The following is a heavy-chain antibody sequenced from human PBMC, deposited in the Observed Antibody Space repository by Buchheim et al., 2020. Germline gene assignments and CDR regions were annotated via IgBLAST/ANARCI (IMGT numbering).Heavy chain of an antibody. CDR2: ISGSGGST. Sequence: EVQLLESGGGLVQPGGSLRLSCAASGFTFSSYAMSWVRQAPGKGLEWVSAISGSGGSTYYADSVKGRFTISRDNSKNTLYLQMNSLRAEDTAVYYCAKDGDVFWSGYGRDWFDPWGQGTL. V-gene: IGHV3-23*01. J-gene: IGHJ5*02. CDR3: AKDGDVFWSGYGRDWFDP. D-gene: IGHD3-3*01. CDR1: GFTFSSYA.